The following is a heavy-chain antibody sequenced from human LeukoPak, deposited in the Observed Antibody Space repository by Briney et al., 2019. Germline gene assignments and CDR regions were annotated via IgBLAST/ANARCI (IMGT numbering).Heavy chain of an antibody. CDR3: ARDRCSSTSCYANYYYGMDV. D-gene: IGHD2-2*01. Sequence: GGSLRLSSAAFGFTFSSYSMNWVRQAPGKGLEWVSYISSSSSTIYYADSVKGRFTISRDNAKNSLYLQMNSLRAEDTAVYYCARDRCSSTSCYANYYYGMDVWGQGTTVTVSS. CDR2: ISSSSSTI. V-gene: IGHV3-48*01. J-gene: IGHJ6*02. CDR1: GFTFSSYS.